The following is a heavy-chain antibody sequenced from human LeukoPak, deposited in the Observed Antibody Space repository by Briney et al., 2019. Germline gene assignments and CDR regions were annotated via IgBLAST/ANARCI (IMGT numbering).Heavy chain of an antibody. Sequence: PSETLSLTCTVSGYSISSGYYWGWIRQPPVKGLEWIGTIFHSGSTYSNPSLKSRVTISVDTSKNQFSLKLSSMTAADTAVYYCARGALLWFGDRMEYYFDYWGQGTLLTVSS. CDR3: ARGALLWFGDRMEYYFDY. J-gene: IGHJ4*02. CDR2: IFHSGST. CDR1: GYSISSGYY. D-gene: IGHD3-10*01. V-gene: IGHV4-38-2*02.